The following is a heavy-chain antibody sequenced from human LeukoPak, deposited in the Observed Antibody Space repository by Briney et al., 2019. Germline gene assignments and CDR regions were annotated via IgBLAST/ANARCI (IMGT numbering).Heavy chain of an antibody. CDR2: IHYTGAA. D-gene: IGHD3-9*01. CDR3: ARGNILTGYCFDF. CDR1: GGSITGYY. Sequence: PSETLSLTCAVYGGSITGYYWSWIRQTPGRGLEWVGEIHYTGAASYNPSLKSRATISTDTSKNQFSLRLSSVTAADTAVYYCARGNILTGYCFDFWGQGALVTVSS. V-gene: IGHV4-34*01. J-gene: IGHJ4*02.